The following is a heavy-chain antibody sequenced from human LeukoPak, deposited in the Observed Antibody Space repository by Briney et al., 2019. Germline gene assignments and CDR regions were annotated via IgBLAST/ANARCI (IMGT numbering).Heavy chain of an antibody. Sequence: GASVKVSCKASGYTFTGYYMHWVRQAPGQGLEWMGWINPNSGGTNHAQKFQGRVTMTRDTSISTAYMELSRLRSDDTAVYYCARDRPLDADDYYGFYYFDYWGQGTLATVSS. J-gene: IGHJ4*02. CDR2: INPNSGGT. D-gene: IGHD3-10*01. CDR3: ARDRPLDADDYYGFYYFDY. CDR1: GYTFTGYY. V-gene: IGHV1-2*02.